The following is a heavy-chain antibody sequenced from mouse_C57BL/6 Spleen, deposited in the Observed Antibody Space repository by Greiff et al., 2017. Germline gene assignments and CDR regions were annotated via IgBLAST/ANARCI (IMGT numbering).Heavy chain of an antibody. V-gene: IGHV1-69*01. D-gene: IGHD2-4*01. CDR3: ATKGYDYDAWFAY. CDR2: IDPSDSYT. CDR1: GYTFTSYW. Sequence: QVQLQQPGAELVMPGASVKLSCKASGYTFTSYWMPWVKQRPGQGLEWIGEIDPSDSYTNYNQKFKGKSTLTVDKSSSTAYMQLSSLTSEDSAVYYCATKGYDYDAWFAYWGQGTLVTVSA. J-gene: IGHJ3*01.